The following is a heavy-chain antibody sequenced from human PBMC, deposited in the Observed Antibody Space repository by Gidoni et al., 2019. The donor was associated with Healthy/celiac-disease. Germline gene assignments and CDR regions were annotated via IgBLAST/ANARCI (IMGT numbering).Heavy chain of an antibody. D-gene: IGHD6-6*01. CDR3: AKDVGLYSSPSHFDY. CDR2: ISGSGGST. V-gene: IGHV3-23*01. CDR1: GFTFSSYA. Sequence: AASGFTFSSYAMSWVRQAPGKGLEWVSAISGSGGSTYYADSVKGRFTISRDNSKNTLYLQMNSLRAEDTAVYYCAKDVGLYSSPSHFDYWGQGTLVTVSS. J-gene: IGHJ4*02.